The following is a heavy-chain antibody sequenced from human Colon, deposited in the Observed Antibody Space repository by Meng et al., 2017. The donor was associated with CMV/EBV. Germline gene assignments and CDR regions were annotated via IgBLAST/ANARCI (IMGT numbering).Heavy chain of an antibody. V-gene: IGHV3-23*01. CDR1: GFTFSNYE. Sequence: GESLKISCAVSGFTFSNYEMSWVRQAPGKGLDWVSSISGDSVDTYFGDSVRGRFAISRDASKNTVYLQMHSLRAEDTAVYFCARRHGRYFDYWGQGTVVTVSS. CDR3: ARRHGRYFDY. D-gene: IGHD2-8*01. J-gene: IGHJ4*02. CDR2: ISGDSVDT.